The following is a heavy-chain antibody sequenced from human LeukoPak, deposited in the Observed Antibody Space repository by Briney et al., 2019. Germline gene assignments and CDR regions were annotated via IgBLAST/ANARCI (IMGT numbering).Heavy chain of an antibody. CDR1: GFTFSNYW. D-gene: IGHD6-19*01. CDR3: VRDDRGIAVGTRDH. V-gene: IGHV3-7*03. J-gene: IGHJ4*02. CDR2: IQLDARAT. Sequence: PGGSLRLSCAASGFTFSNYWMISVRQAPGKGRELVATIQLDARATRYVDCVKARFQLTSDNAKNSLYLQMNSLRAEDTAVYYCVRDDRGIAVGTRDHGGQGTLVTVAS.